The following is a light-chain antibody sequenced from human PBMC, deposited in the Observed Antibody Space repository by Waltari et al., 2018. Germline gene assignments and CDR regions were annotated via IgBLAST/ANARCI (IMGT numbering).Light chain of an antibody. J-gene: IGLJ2*01. CDR2: DVS. CDR3: SSYTSSSTLA. CDR1: SGDVGGYKY. V-gene: IGLV2-14*03. Sequence: QSALTQPASVSGSPGQSITISCTGTSGDVGGYKYVSWYKQHPGKAPKLMIYDVSNRPSGVSDRFSGSKSDNTASLTISGLQAEDEADYYCSSYTSSSTLAFGGGTKLTVL.